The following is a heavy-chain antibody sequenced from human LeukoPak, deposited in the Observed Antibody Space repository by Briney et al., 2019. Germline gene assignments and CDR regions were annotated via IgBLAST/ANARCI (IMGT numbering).Heavy chain of an antibody. D-gene: IGHD6-13*01. J-gene: IGHJ4*02. CDR1: GGSISSSSYY. Sequence: SETLSLTCTVSGGSISSSSYYWGWIRQPPGKGLEWIGSIYYSGSTYYNPSLKSRVTISVDTSKNQFSLKLSSVTAADTAVYYCARRESSSWYPPTPFCYFDYWGQGTLVTVSS. CDR2: IYYSGST. CDR3: ARRESSSWYPPTPFCYFDY. V-gene: IGHV4-39*01.